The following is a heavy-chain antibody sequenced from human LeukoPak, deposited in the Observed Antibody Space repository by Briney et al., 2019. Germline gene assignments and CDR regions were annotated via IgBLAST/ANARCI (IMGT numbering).Heavy chain of an antibody. CDR1: GDSISSDY. V-gene: IGHV4-59*01. CDR3: ARTTEGYCSSTRCYGFSYYYYMDV. Sequence: SETLSLTCAVSGDSISSDYWSWIRQPPGKGLEWIGYIYYSGSTNYNPSLKSRVTISVDMSKNQFSLKLSSVTAADTAVYYCARTTEGYCSSTRCYGFSYYYYMDVWGKGTTVTISS. CDR2: IYYSGST. D-gene: IGHD2-2*01. J-gene: IGHJ6*03.